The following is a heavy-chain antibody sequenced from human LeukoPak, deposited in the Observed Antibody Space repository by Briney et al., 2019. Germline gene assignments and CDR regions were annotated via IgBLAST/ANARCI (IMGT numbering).Heavy chain of an antibody. V-gene: IGHV4-59*08. CDR1: GDSMTYSY. J-gene: IGHJ3*02. Sequence: SETLSLTCTVSGDSMTYSYWSWIRQPPGKGLEWLGNIYLSVVTKSNPSLKSRVTISLDTSKNQLSLRLTSVTAADTAVYYCARRRQVSAYSPYAFDMWGQGTMVTV. CDR3: ARRRQVSAYSPYAFDM. D-gene: IGHD2-21*01. CDR2: IYLSVVT.